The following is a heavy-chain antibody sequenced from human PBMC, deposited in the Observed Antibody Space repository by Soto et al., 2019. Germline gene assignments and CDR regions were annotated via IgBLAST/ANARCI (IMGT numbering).Heavy chain of an antibody. CDR2: ISYDGSNK. V-gene: IGHV3-30*18. Sequence: GGSLRLSCAASGFTFSSYGMHWVRQAPGKGLEWVAVISYDGSNKYYADSVKGRFTISRDNSKNTLYLQMNSLRAEDTAVYYCAKGLSGYAFDYWGQGALVPVSS. D-gene: IGHD3-9*01. CDR3: AKGLSGYAFDY. CDR1: GFTFSSYG. J-gene: IGHJ4*02.